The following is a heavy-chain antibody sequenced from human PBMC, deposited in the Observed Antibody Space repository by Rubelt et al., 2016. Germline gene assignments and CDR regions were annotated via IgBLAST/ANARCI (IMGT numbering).Heavy chain of an antibody. V-gene: IGHV4-34*01. Sequence: QVLLQESGPGLVKPSETLSLTCAVYGGSFSGYYWNWIRQPPGKGLEWIGEINHSGSTNYNPSLKSRVTITVNTSKNQFSLQLNSVTPEDTAGYYCASTVTITGYYYYGMDVWGQGTTVTVSS. CDR2: INHSGST. D-gene: IGHD4-17*01. CDR3: ASTVTITGYYYYGMDV. CDR1: GGSFSGYY. J-gene: IGHJ6*02.